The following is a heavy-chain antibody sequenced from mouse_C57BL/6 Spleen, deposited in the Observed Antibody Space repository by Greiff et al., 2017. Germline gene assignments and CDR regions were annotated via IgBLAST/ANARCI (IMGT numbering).Heavy chain of an antibody. D-gene: IGHD2-5*01. CDR3: ARVGYSKEFAY. J-gene: IGHJ3*01. Sequence: EVQRVESGPGLVKPSQSLSLTCSVTGYSITSGYYWNWIRQFPGNKLEWMGYISYDGSNNYNPSLKNRISITRDTSKNQFFLKLNSVTTEDTATYYCARVGYSKEFAYWGQGTLVTVSA. V-gene: IGHV3-6*01. CDR1: GYSITSGYY. CDR2: ISYDGSN.